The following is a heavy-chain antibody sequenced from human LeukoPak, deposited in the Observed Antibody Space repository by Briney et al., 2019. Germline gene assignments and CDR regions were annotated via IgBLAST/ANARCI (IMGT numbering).Heavy chain of an antibody. CDR1: AYAFTTYY. J-gene: IGHJ4*02. CDR2: IVTNDGGT. D-gene: IGHD1-14*01. Sequence: ASVTVSCKASAYAFTTYYIHWVRQAPGQGLEWMGWIVTNDGGTNYAQRYRGRVTMTRDTSINTAFLELSNVRSDDTAVYYCARGGLHHGFDYWGQGTLVTVSS. CDR3: ARGGLHHGFDY. V-gene: IGHV1-2*02.